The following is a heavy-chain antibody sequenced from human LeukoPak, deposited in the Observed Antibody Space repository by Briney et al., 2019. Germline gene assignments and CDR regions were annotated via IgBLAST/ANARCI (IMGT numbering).Heavy chain of an antibody. CDR3: ARTPGGCSGGSCYSGSFDY. J-gene: IGHJ4*02. CDR1: GFTFSSYG. CDR2: IWYDGSNK. D-gene: IGHD2-15*01. Sequence: PGGSLRLSCAASGFTFSSYGMHWVRQAPGKGLEWVAVIWYDGSNKYYADSVKGRLTISRDNSKNTLYLQMNSLRAEDTAVYYCARTPGGCSGGSCYSGSFDYWGQGTLVTVSS. V-gene: IGHV3-33*01.